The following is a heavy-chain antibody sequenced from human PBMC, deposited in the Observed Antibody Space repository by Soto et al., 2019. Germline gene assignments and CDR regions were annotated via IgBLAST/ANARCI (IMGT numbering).Heavy chain of an antibody. J-gene: IGHJ6*02. CDR2: INAGNGNT. Sequence: ASVKVSCKASGYTFTSYAMHWVRQAPGQRLEWMGWINAGNGNTKYSQKFQGRVTITRDTSASTAYMELSSLRSEDTAVYYCARDPSYYGMDVWGQGTTVXVSS. CDR1: GYTFTSYA. CDR3: ARDPSYYGMDV. V-gene: IGHV1-3*01.